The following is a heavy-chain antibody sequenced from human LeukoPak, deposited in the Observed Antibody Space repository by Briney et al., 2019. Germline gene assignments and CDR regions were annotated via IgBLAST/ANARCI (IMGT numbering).Heavy chain of an antibody. CDR1: GFTFSSYG. J-gene: IGHJ4*02. CDR2: IWYDGSNK. Sequence: GGSLRLSCAASGFTFSSYGMHWVRQAPGKGLEWVAVIWYDGSNKYYADSVKGRFTISRDNSKNTLYLQMNSLRAEDTAVYYCARGYYDSSGLPPSDYFDYWGQGTLVTVSS. D-gene: IGHD3-22*01. V-gene: IGHV3-33*01. CDR3: ARGYYDSSGLPPSDYFDY.